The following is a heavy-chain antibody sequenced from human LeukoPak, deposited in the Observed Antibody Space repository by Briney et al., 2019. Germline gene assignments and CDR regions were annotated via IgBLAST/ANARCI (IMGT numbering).Heavy chain of an antibody. V-gene: IGHV1-8*01. J-gene: IGHJ4*02. CDR3: ARSDAAYCGGDCYSESDY. CDR1: GYTFTSYD. D-gene: IGHD2-21*02. Sequence: ASVKVSCKASGYTFTSYDINWVRQATGQGLEWMGWMNPNSGNTGYAQKFQGRVTMTRNTSISTAYTELSSLRSKDTAVYYCARSDAAYCGGDCYSESDYWGQGTLVTVSS. CDR2: MNPNSGNT.